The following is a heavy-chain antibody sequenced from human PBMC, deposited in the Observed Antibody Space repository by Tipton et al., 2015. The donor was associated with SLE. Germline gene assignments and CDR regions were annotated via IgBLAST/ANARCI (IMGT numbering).Heavy chain of an antibody. D-gene: IGHD2-21*01. V-gene: IGHV1-2*02. CDR2: INPNSGGT. Sequence: QSGPEVKKPGASVKVSCKASGYTFTGYYMHWVRQAPGQGLEWMGWINPNSGGTNYAQKFQGRVTMTRDTSISTAYMELSSLRSEDTAVYYCARGGIFCGGDCYYYYYYYMDVWGKGTTVTVSS. CDR3: ARGGIFCGGDCYYYYYYYMDV. CDR1: GYTFTGYY. J-gene: IGHJ6*03.